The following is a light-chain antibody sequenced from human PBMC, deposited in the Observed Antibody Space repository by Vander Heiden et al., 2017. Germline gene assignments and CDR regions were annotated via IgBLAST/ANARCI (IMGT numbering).Light chain of an antibody. CDR3: QQYDNLHT. Sequence: DIQMTQSPSSLSASVGDRVTITCQASQDISNYLNWYQQKPGKAPKLLIYDASNLETGVPSRFSGSGSGTDFTFTISSLQPEDIATYSCQQYDNLHTFGQGTKLEIK. CDR2: DAS. CDR1: QDISNY. V-gene: IGKV1-33*01. J-gene: IGKJ2*01.